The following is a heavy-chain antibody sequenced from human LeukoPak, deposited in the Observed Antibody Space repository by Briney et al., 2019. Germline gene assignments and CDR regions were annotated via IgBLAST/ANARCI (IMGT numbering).Heavy chain of an antibody. CDR3: ATDPRGYSGYDFQAGRRFYYYYGMDV. V-gene: IGHV1-3*04. J-gene: IGHJ6*02. CDR2: IDTGNGNT. D-gene: IGHD5-12*01. CDR1: GYTFTRHV. Sequence: GASVNVSCKASGYTFTRHVMHWVRQAPGHRLDWMGWIDTGNGNTQYSQKFQGRVTITRDTSASTAYMELSSLRSEDTAVYYCATDPRGYSGYDFQAGRRFYYYYGMDVWGQGTTVTVSS.